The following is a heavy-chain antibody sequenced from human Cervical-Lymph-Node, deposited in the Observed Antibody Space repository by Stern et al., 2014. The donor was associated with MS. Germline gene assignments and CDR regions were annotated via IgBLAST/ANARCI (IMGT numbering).Heavy chain of an antibody. CDR3: ARSGSGWYTGWLDP. V-gene: IGHV4-59*01. D-gene: IGHD6-19*01. J-gene: IGHJ5*02. CDR1: GGSISSYC. Sequence: QLQLQESGPGLVKPSETLSLTCTVSGGSISSYCWSWIRQPPGKGLEWIGYIHNSGGTNYNPSLKSRVTISVDTSRNQFSLKLISVTAADTAVYYCARSGSGWYTGWLDPWGQGTLVTVSS. CDR2: IHNSGGT.